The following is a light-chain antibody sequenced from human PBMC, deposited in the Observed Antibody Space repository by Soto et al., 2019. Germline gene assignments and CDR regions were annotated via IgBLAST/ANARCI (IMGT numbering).Light chain of an antibody. CDR1: SSDVGSYNL. J-gene: IGLJ1*01. V-gene: IGLV2-23*01. CDR2: EGS. Sequence: QCVLTQPASGSGSPGQSITVSCTGTSSDVGSYNLVSWYQQHPGKAPKLMIYEGSKRPSGVSNRFSGSKSGNTASLTISGLQAEDEADYYCCSYAGSSTSFGPGTKVTVL. CDR3: CSYAGSSTS.